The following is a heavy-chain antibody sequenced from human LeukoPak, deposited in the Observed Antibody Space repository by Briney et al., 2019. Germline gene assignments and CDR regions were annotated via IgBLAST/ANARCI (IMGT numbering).Heavy chain of an antibody. D-gene: IGHD5-12*01. Sequence: QSGGSLRLSCAASGFTVSSNYMSWVRQAPGKGLEWVSVIYSGGSTYYADSVKGRFTISRDNSKNTLYLQMNSLRAEDTAVYYCANSSPQIYSGYGYWSQLDYWGQGTLVTVSS. V-gene: IGHV3-66*01. CDR1: GFTVSSNY. CDR3: ANSSPQIYSGYGYWSQLDY. CDR2: IYSGGST. J-gene: IGHJ4*02.